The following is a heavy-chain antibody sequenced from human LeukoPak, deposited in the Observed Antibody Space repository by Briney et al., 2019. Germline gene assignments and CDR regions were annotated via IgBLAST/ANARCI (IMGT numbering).Heavy chain of an antibody. V-gene: IGHV4-39*01. J-gene: IGHJ4*02. CDR1: GGSISSSSYY. CDR3: ARHLPPRYHYDFWSGLDY. Sequence: PSETLSLTCTVSGGSISSSSYYWGWIRQPPGKGLEWIGRIYYSGSTYYNPSLKSRVTISVDTSKNQFSLKLSSVTAADTAVYYCARHLPPRYHYDFWSGLDYWGQGTLVTVSS. D-gene: IGHD3-3*01. CDR2: IYYSGST.